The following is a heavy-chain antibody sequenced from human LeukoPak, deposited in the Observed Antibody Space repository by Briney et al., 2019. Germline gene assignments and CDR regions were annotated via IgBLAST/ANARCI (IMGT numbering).Heavy chain of an antibody. D-gene: IGHD7-27*01. CDR3: ARDLNWGNIY. Sequence: ASVKVSCKASGYTFTGYYMHWVRQAPGQGLEWMGRINPNSGGTNYGQNFHGRVTMTRDTSISTAYLDLSRLSSDDTAVYYCARDLNWGNIYWGQGTLVTVSS. V-gene: IGHV1-2*06. CDR1: GYTFTGYY. CDR2: INPNSGGT. J-gene: IGHJ4*02.